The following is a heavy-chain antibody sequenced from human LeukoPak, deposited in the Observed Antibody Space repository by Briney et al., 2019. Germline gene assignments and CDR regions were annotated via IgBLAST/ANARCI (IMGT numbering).Heavy chain of an antibody. CDR1: GGSISTYY. CDR3: ARGIATTGSYWYFDL. J-gene: IGHJ2*01. V-gene: IGHV4-59*12. Sequence: SETLSLTCSVSGGSISTYYWSWIRQPPGKGLEWIGYIYYSGSTNYNPSLKSRVTILVDTSENQFSLKLSSVTAADTAVYYCARGIATTGSYWYFDLWGRGTLVTVSS. D-gene: IGHD6-13*01. CDR2: IYYSGST.